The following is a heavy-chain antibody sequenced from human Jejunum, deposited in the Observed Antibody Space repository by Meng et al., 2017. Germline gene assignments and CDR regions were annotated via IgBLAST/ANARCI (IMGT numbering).Heavy chain of an antibody. CDR1: GGSITTSGFY. D-gene: IGHD3-22*01. CDR3: AREHDRSGFFDAFDI. J-gene: IGHJ3*02. V-gene: IGHV4-39*07. CDR2: ISYSGIT. Sequence: SETLSLTCSVSGGSITTSGFYWGWIRQPPGKGLEWIGCISYSGITYYNPSLKSRVTMSVDTSKNQFSLKLSSVTAADSAVYYCAREHDRSGFFDAFDIWGQGIAVTVSS.